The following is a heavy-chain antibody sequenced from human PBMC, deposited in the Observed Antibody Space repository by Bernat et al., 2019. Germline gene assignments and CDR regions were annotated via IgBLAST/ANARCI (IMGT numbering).Heavy chain of an antibody. D-gene: IGHD5-12*01. Sequence: QVQLQESGPGLVKPSQTLSLTCTVSGGSISSGGYYWSWIRQHPGKGLEWIGYIYHSGSTYYNPSLKSRVTISVDRSKNQFSLKLSSVTAADTAVYYCARGGYSGYDLGYWGQGTLVTVSS. V-gene: IGHV4-31*03. CDR1: GGSISSGGYY. CDR3: ARGGYSGYDLGY. J-gene: IGHJ4*02. CDR2: IYHSGST.